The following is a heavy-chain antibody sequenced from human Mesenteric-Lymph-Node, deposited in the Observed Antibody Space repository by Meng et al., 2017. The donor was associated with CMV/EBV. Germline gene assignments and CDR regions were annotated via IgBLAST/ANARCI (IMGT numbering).Heavy chain of an antibody. CDR1: GFTFSSYA. Sequence: GESLKISCAASGFTFSSYAMHWVRQAPGKGLEWMAVISYDGSNKYYADSVKGRFTISRDNAKNSLFLQINSLTVEDTAVYYCTTDLNWVSYWGQGTLVTVSS. CDR3: TTDLNWVSY. D-gene: IGHD7-27*01. V-gene: IGHV3-30*04. J-gene: IGHJ4*02. CDR2: ISYDGSNK.